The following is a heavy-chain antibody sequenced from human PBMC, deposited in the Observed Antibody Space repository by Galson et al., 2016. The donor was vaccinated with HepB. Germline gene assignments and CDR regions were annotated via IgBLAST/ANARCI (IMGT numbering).Heavy chain of an antibody. D-gene: IGHD1-26*01. CDR3: AHSLSTVGGFDP. CDR2: IYWDDDK. CDR1: GFSLSPSEVA. Sequence: PALVKPTQTLTLTCTFSGFSLSPSEVAVGWVRRPPGKALEWLALIYWDDDKRYNASLKSRLTVNKDTSKNQVVLKMTNMDPVDTGTYYCAHSLSTVGGFDPWGQGTLVTVSS. J-gene: IGHJ5*02. V-gene: IGHV2-5*02.